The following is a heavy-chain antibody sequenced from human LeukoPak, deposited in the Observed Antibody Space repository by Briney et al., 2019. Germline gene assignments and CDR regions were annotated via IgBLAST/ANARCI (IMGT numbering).Heavy chain of an antibody. CDR3: ARGRKRGSGWYWFDP. D-gene: IGHD6-19*01. CDR1: GFTFSSYA. CDR2: INHSGST. J-gene: IGHJ5*02. Sequence: GSLRLSCAASGFTFSSYAMSWVRQPPGKGLEWIGEINHSGSTNYNPSLKSRVTISVDTSKNQFSLKLSSVTAADTAVYYCARGRKRGSGWYWFDPWGQGTLVTVSS. V-gene: IGHV4-34*01.